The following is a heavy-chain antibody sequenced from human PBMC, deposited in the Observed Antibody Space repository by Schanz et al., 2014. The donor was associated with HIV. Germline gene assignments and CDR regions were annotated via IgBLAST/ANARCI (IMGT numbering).Heavy chain of an antibody. CDR3: AKGGRDILSYYGMDV. CDR2: IQQDGSEI. V-gene: IGHV3-7*03. CDR1: GFTFSSFW. D-gene: IGHD2-15*01. J-gene: IGHJ6*02. Sequence: EVQLVESGGGLVQPGGSLRLSCAASGFTFSSFWMNWVRQTPGKGLEWVANIQQDGSEINYVDSVKGRFTISRDNAKNSLYLQMSSLRTEDTAVYYCAKGGRDILSYYGMDVWGQGTTVTVSS.